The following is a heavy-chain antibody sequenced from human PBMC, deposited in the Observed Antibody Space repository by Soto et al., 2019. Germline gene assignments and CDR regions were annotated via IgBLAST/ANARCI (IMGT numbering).Heavy chain of an antibody. D-gene: IGHD6-13*01. J-gene: IGHJ6*02. CDR2: ISGSGDST. V-gene: IGHV3-23*01. Sequence: EVQLLESGGGLVQPGGSLRLSCAASGFTFSSYAMSWVRQAPGKGLEWVSVISGSGDSTYYADSVRGRFTISLDNSKNTLYLQMNSLRAEDTAVYYCAKDRDGAAAGPTKFYGMDVWGQGTTVTVSS. CDR1: GFTFSSYA. CDR3: AKDRDGAAAGPTKFYGMDV.